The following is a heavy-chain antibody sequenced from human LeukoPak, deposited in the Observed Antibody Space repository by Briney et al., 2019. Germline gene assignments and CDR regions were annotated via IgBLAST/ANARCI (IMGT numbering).Heavy chain of an antibody. J-gene: IGHJ4*02. CDR1: GXSISSSTYY. V-gene: IGHV4-39*01. D-gene: IGHD6-19*01. Sequence: GSLRLSCSVPGXSISSSTYYWGWIRQPPGKGLEWIGSIYYSGSTYYNLSLKSRVTISVDTSKNQVSLKVSSVTAADTAVYYCAYTNFGIAVAGGYWGQGTLVTVSS. CDR2: IYYSGST. CDR3: AYTNFGIAVAGGY.